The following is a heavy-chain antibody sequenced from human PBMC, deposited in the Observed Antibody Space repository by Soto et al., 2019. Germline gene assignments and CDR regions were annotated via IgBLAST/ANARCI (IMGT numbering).Heavy chain of an antibody. Sequence: SETLSLTCTVSGGSISSGYYYLSWILHPPGKGLEWIGYIYYSWSTYYNPSLKSRVTISVDTSKNQFSLKLSSVTAADTAVYYCATNAPDYVWGSYRGYYFDYWGQGTMVTLSS. J-gene: IGHJ4*02. CDR2: IYYSWST. CDR3: ATNAPDYVWGSYRGYYFDY. D-gene: IGHD3-16*02. V-gene: IGHV4-30-4*01. CDR1: GGSISSGYYY.